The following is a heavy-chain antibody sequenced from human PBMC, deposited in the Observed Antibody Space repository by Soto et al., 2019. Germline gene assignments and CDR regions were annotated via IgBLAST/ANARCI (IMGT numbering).Heavy chain of an antibody. CDR2: LDYSGTT. J-gene: IGHJ4*02. CDR1: GGSISSYY. CDR3: ARDSFPPYSSSSKGFDY. D-gene: IGHD6-6*01. Sequence: QVQLQESGPGLVKPSETLSLICTVSGGSISSYYWNWIRQSPGKGLEWIASLDYSGTTNYNPSLKSRITTSVDPSTKQFSLKMRSVTAADTAVYYCARDSFPPYSSSSKGFDYWGQGSLVTVST. V-gene: IGHV4-59*01.